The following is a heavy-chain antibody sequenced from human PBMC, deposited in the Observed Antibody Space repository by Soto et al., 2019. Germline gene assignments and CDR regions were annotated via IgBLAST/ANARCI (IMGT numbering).Heavy chain of an antibody. Sequence: EVQLVESGGGLVHPGGSLKLSCAASGFPFNGSAMHWVRQASGKGREWVGRIRSKPNNYATAYAASLKGRFTISRDDSKNTAYLQVNSLEAEDTAVYYCAGDFYYNMDVWGQGTTVTVSS. CDR1: GFPFNGSA. D-gene: IGHD3-10*01. CDR2: IRSKPNNYAT. CDR3: AGDFYYNMDV. J-gene: IGHJ6*02. V-gene: IGHV3-73*02.